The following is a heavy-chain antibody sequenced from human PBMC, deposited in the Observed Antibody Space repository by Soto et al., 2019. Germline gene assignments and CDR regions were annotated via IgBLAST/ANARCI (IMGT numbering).Heavy chain of an antibody. CDR3: ARGLEGDCYYCDYYYYGMYV. D-gene: IGHD2-21*01. CDR1: GGSFSGYY. CDR2: INHSGST. V-gene: IGHV4-34*01. J-gene: IGHJ6*02. Sequence: PSETLSLTCAVYGGSFSGYYWCWIRQPPGKGLEWIGEINHSGSTNYNPSLKSRVTISVDTSKNQFSLKLSSVTAADTAVYYCARGLEGDCYYCDYYYYGMYVCSQGTTVTVS.